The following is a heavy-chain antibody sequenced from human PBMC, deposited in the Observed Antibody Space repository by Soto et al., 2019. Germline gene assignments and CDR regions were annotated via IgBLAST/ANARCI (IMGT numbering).Heavy chain of an antibody. CDR3: ARDVGTVTIFGEDLSGYFDF. CDR2: IKEDGSER. D-gene: IGHD3-3*01. J-gene: IGHJ4*02. Sequence: GGSLILSCAVSGFNFGSYWMSWVRQAPGNGVECLASIKEDGSERYYLDSVKGRFTISRDNAKDSLSLQMNSLRGEDTAFYYCARDVGTVTIFGEDLSGYFDFWGQGTMVTVSS. CDR1: GFNFGSYW. V-gene: IGHV3-7*03.